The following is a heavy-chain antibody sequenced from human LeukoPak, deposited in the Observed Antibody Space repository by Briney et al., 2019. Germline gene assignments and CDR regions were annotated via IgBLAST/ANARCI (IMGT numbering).Heavy chain of an antibody. V-gene: IGHV3-23*01. CDR2: MSGSGAST. CDR3: AKARPGYYYMDV. D-gene: IGHD1-14*01. CDR1: GFTFSTYA. J-gene: IGHJ6*03. Sequence: GGSLRLSCAASGFTFSTYAMSWVRQAPGKGLKWVSEMSGSGASTYYADSVKGRFTISRDNSKNTLYLQINSLRAEDTAVYYCAKARPGYYYMDVWGKGTAVTVSS.